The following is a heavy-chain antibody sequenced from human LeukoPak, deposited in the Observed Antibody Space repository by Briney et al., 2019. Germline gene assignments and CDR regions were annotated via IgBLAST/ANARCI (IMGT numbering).Heavy chain of an antibody. Sequence: ASVKVSCKASGYTFTSYAMHWVRQAPGQRLEWMGWINAGNGNTKYSQKFQGRITITRDTSASTAYMELSSLRSEDTAVYYCARGWSAAAGTYYYYYGMDVWGQGTTVTVSS. V-gene: IGHV1-3*01. CDR3: ARGWSAAAGTYYYYYGMDV. CDR2: INAGNGNT. CDR1: GYTFTSYA. D-gene: IGHD6-13*01. J-gene: IGHJ6*02.